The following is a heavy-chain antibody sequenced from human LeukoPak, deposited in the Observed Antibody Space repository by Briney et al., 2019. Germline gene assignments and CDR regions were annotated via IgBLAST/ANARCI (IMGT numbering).Heavy chain of an antibody. J-gene: IGHJ4*02. Sequence: GGSLRLSCAASGFTFSSYAMSWVRQAPGKGLEWVSAISGSGGSTYYADSVKGRFTISRDNSKNTLYLQMNSLRAEDTAVYYCELYHKRCSQPVVYRGRAALVSLCS. CDR1: GFTFSSYA. D-gene: IGHD2-2*02. CDR3: ELYHKRCSQPVVY. V-gene: IGHV3-23*01. CDR2: ISGSGGST.